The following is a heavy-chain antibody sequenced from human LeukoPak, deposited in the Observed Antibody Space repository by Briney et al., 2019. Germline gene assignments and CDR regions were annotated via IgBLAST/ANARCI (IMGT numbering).Heavy chain of an antibody. J-gene: IGHJ4*02. V-gene: IGHV3-23*01. CDR3: AKDAGCGNPLFDY. CDR2: NSGSSGST. Sequence: QSGGSLRLSCAASGFTFSSYAMSWVRQAPGEGLEWVSSNSGSSGSTCHAHSVKGRFNISRDNANDTLDRQIHSLRVVDTAVYYCAKDAGCGNPLFDYWGQGTLLTVSS. CDR1: GFTFSSYA.